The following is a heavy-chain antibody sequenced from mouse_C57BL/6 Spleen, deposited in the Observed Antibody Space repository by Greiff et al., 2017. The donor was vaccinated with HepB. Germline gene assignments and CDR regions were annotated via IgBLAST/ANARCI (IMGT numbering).Heavy chain of an antibody. V-gene: IGHV1-26*01. Sequence: EVQLQQSGPELVKPGASVKISCKASGYTFTDYYMNWVKQSHGKSLEWIGDINPNNGGTSYNQKFKGKATLTVDKSSSTAYMELRSLTSEDSAVYYCAREGDYYGSSSSFDYWGQGTTLTVSS. CDR2: INPNNGGT. CDR1: GYTFTDYY. J-gene: IGHJ2*01. CDR3: AREGDYYGSSSSFDY. D-gene: IGHD1-1*01.